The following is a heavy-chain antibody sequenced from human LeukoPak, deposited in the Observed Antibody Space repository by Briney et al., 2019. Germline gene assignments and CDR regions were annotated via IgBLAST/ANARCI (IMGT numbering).Heavy chain of an antibody. CDR1: GFMFGDYW. CDR3: ARGGGLDV. Sequence: GGSLRLSCVASGFMFGDYWMRWVRQAPGKGLEWVASINHNGNVNYYVDSVKGRFTISRDNAKNSLYLQMSNLRAEDTAVYFCARGGGLDVWGQGATVTVSS. J-gene: IGHJ6*02. V-gene: IGHV3-7*03. CDR2: INHNGNVN. D-gene: IGHD3-16*01.